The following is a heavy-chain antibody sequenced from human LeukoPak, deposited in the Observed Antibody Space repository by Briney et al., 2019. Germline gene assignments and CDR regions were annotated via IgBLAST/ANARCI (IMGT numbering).Heavy chain of an antibody. Sequence: GGSLTLFCAASGFTYTIYGMHWARQAPGKVLEWVAFIWYDGSNKYYADSVKGQFTISRDNSKNTLYLQIDSLRGEDTAVYYCAKDREDIVVVPAALRPWGQGTLVTVSS. CDR2: IWYDGSNK. J-gene: IGHJ5*02. V-gene: IGHV3-30*02. CDR3: AKDREDIVVVPAALRP. D-gene: IGHD2-2*01. CDR1: GFTYTIYG.